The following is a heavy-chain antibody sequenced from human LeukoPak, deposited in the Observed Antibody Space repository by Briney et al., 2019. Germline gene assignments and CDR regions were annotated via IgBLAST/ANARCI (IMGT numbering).Heavy chain of an antibody. J-gene: IGHJ4*02. CDR3: ARRRGYCSGGSCYSGGYYFDY. CDR2: IYHSGST. Sequence: SGTLSLTCAVSGGSISSSNWWSWVRQPPGKGLEWIGEIYHSGSTNYNPSLKSRVTISVDKSKNQFSLKLSSVTAADTAVYYCARRRGYCSGGSCYSGGYYFDYWGQGTLVTVSS. CDR1: GGSISSSNW. V-gene: IGHV4-4*02. D-gene: IGHD2-15*01.